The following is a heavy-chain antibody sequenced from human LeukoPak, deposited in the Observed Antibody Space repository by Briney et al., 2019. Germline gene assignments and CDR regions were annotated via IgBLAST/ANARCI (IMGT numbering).Heavy chain of an antibody. Sequence: GGSLRLSCAASGFTFSTYGMSWVRQAPGKGLEWVSAISSTDAGTYHADSVRGRFTISRDSSKNTLYLQMNSLRAEDAAVYYCAKAPVASCRGAYCYPFDYWGQGTLVTVSS. CDR2: ISSTDAGT. CDR3: AKAPVASCRGAYCYPFDY. J-gene: IGHJ4*02. V-gene: IGHV3-23*01. CDR1: GFTFSTYG. D-gene: IGHD2-21*01.